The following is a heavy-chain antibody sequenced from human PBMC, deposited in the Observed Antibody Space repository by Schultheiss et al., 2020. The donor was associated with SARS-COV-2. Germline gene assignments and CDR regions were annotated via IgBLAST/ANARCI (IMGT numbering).Heavy chain of an antibody. CDR2: IYHSGST. D-gene: IGHD5-12*01. CDR1: GASISSRSYS. CDR3: AREGPRRGYSGPNWFDP. Sequence: SETLSLTCTVSGASISSRSYSWTWIRQPPGKGLEWIGYIYHSGSTYYNPSLKSRVNISVDTSKNQFSLKLSSVTAADTAVYYCAREGPRRGYSGPNWFDPWGQGTLVTVSS. J-gene: IGHJ5*02. V-gene: IGHV4-30-2*01.